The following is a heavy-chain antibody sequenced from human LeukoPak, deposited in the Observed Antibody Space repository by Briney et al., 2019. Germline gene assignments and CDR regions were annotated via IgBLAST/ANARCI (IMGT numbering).Heavy chain of an antibody. CDR3: ARVGCSSTSCHHDY. CDR2: ISSSSSYI. D-gene: IGHD2-2*01. CDR1: GFTFSSYS. Sequence: PGGSLRLSCAASGFTFSSYSMNWVRQAPGKGLEWVSSISSSSSYIYYADSVKGRFTISRDNVKNSLYLQMNSLRAEDTAVYYCARVGCSSTSCHHDYWGQGTLVTVSS. J-gene: IGHJ4*02. V-gene: IGHV3-21*01.